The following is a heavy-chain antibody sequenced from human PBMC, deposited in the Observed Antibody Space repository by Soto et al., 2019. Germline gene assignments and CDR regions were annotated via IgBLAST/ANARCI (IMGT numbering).Heavy chain of an antibody. CDR2: YGGSGGSR. V-gene: IGHV3-23*01. J-gene: IGHJ6*03. CDR3: LKFRARAYPYYYMDV. Sequence: EVQLLESGGGLVQWGGSLRLSCVTSGFTFSTYGMTWVRQAPGKGLEWVSYGGSGGSRYYAESVKGRFTISRHNSKNTLSLQMTSLRAEDTATYSCLKFRARAYPYYYMDVWCKGTTVTVSS. CDR1: GFTFSTYG.